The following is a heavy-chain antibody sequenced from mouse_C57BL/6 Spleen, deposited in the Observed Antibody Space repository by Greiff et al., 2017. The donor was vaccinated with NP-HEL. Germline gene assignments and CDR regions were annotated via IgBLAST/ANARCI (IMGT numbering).Heavy chain of an antibody. CDR3: ALYYGNYYAMDY. V-gene: IGHV1-55*01. CDR1: GYTFTSYW. D-gene: IGHD2-1*01. J-gene: IGHJ4*01. CDR2: IYPGSGST. Sequence: QVQLQQPGAEIVKHGASVEMSCKASGYTFTSYWITWVKQRPGQGLEWIGDIYPGSGSTNYNEKFKSKATLTVDTSSSTAYMQLSSLTSEDSAVYYCALYYGNYYAMDYWGQGTSVTVSS.